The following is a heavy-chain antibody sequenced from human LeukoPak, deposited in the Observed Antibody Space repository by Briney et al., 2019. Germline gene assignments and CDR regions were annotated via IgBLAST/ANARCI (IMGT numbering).Heavy chain of an antibody. CDR1: GGSISSYY. Sequence: SETLSLTCTVSGGSISSYYWSWIRQPAGKGLECIGRIYTSGSTNYNPSLKSRVTMSVDTSKNQFSLKLSSVTAADTAVYYCARDVHIAVAGEWYFDLWGRGTLVTVSS. D-gene: IGHD6-19*01. CDR3: ARDVHIAVAGEWYFDL. CDR2: IYTSGST. V-gene: IGHV4-4*07. J-gene: IGHJ2*01.